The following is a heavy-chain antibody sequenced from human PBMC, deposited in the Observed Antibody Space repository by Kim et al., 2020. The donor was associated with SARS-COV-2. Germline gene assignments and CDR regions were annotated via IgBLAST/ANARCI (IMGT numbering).Heavy chain of an antibody. CDR1: GGTFSSYA. Sequence: SVKVSCKASGGTFSSYAISWVRQAPGQGLEWMGGIIPIFGTANYAQKFQGRVTITADESTSTAYMELSSLRSEDTAVYYCARGSSSYYTVDYWGQGTLVTVSS. CDR2: IIPIFGTA. V-gene: IGHV1-69*13. J-gene: IGHJ4*02. CDR3: ARGSSSYYTVDY. D-gene: IGHD6-13*01.